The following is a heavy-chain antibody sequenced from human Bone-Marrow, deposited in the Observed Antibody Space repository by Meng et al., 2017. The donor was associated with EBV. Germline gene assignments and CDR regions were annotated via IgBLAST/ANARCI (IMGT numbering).Heavy chain of an antibody. J-gene: IGHJ4*02. CDR3: ASESGRGYTPDY. CDR2: LIPMLGAP. V-gene: IGHV1-69*06. Sequence: QAPTAQAGAGVTTPGSSVKVSCKTSGGPFNSDAISWVRQAPGQGLEWIGGLIPMLGAPNYAQKFQDRVTIIADKSTSTHYMQLSSLRSDDTAVYYCASESGRGYTPDYWGRGTLVTVSS. CDR1: GGPFNSDA. D-gene: IGHD3-10*01.